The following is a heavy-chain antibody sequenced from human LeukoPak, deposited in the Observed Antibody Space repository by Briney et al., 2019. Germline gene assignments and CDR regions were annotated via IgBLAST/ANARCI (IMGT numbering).Heavy chain of an antibody. Sequence: GGSLRLSCAASGFTFSTFAMIWVRQPPGKGLEWVTGISWNSGIIGYADSVKGRFTISRDNVKNSLYLQMNSLRAEDTALYYCAKDLLALFQAIDSWGQGTLVTVSS. D-gene: IGHD2-15*01. CDR1: GFTFSTFA. V-gene: IGHV3-9*01. CDR3: AKDLLALFQAIDS. CDR2: ISWNSGII. J-gene: IGHJ4*02.